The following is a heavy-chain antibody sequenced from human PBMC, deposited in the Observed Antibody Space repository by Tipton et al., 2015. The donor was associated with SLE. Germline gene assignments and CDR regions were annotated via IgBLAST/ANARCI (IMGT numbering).Heavy chain of an antibody. V-gene: IGHV6-1*01. CDR1: GDSVSTNAAA. J-gene: IGHJ6*03. Sequence: GLVKPSQTLSLTCAISGDSVSTNAAAWNWSRQSPARGLEWLGRAYYRSKWYYEYSLSVKSRTAINPDTSKNQLSLRLDSVTPEDTAMYFCARQLGARIRRGMDVWGRGTTVVV. CDR3: ARQLGARIRRGMDV. CDR2: AYYRSKWYY. D-gene: IGHD1-1*01.